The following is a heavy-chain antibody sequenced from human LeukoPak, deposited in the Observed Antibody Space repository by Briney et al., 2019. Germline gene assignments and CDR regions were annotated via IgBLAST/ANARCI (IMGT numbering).Heavy chain of an antibody. CDR1: GGSISSYY. J-gene: IGHJ3*02. CDR3: ARGRYSYGYRISAFDI. V-gene: IGHV4-4*07. CDR2: IYTSGST. D-gene: IGHD5-18*01. Sequence: PSETLSLTCTVSGGSISSYYWSWIRQPAGKGLEWIGRIYTSGSTNYNPSLKSRVTMSVDTSKNQFSLKLSSVTAADTAVYYCARGRYSYGYRISAFDIWGQGTMVTVSS.